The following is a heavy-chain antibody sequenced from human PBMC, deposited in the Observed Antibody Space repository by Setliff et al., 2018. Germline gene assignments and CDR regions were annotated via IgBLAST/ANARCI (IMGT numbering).Heavy chain of an antibody. CDR2: IRSSGTS. CDR3: ARDGGEY. V-gene: IGHV3-21*01. CDR1: GFSLRDYT. Sequence: PGGSLRLSCVASGFSLRDYTINWVRQAPGKGLDWVSSIRSSGTSFYADSVKGRFTVSRDNAKNSVYLQMNSLRVEDTAIYYCARDGGEYWGQGTLVTAPQ. D-gene: IGHD3-16*01. J-gene: IGHJ4*02.